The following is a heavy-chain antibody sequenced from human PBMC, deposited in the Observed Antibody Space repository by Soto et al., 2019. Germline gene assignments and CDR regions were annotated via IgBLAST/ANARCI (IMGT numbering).Heavy chain of an antibody. J-gene: IGHJ4*02. CDR2: IIPILGIA. D-gene: IGHD2-15*01. Sequence: QVQLVQSGAEVKKPGSSVKVSCKASGGTFSSYTISWVRQAPGQGLEWMGRIIPILGIANYAQKFQGRVTITADKSTSTAYMELSSLRSQDTAVHYCAREMVGYCSGGSCFDFDYWGQGTLVTVSS. V-gene: IGHV1-69*08. CDR3: AREMVGYCSGGSCFDFDY. CDR1: GGTFSSYT.